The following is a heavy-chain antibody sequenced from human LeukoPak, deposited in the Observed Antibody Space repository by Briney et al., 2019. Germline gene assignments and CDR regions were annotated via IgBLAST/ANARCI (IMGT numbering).Heavy chain of an antibody. Sequence: SETLSLTCTVSGGSVTSYYWNWIRQPAGKGLEWVGRIYNTGSTWYNPYLKSRVSMSTDTSKNQFSLKLSSVTAADTALYYFSGDQFRVVVVPAAIKIWYFDIWGRGTLVTVSS. CDR1: GGSVTSYY. D-gene: IGHD2-2*01. CDR2: IYNTGST. CDR3: SGDQFRVVVVPAAIKIWYFDI. V-gene: IGHV4-4*07. J-gene: IGHJ2*01.